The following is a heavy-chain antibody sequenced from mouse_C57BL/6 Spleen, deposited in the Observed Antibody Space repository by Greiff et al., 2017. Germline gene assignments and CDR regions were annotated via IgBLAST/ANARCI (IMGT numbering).Heavy chain of an antibody. Sequence: VQLKESGPELVKPGASVKISCKASGYSFTGYYMNWVKQSPEKSLEWIGEINPSTGGTTYNQKFKAKATLTVDKSSSTAYMQLKSLTSEDSAVYYCADSSGPGAWFAYWGQGTLVTVSA. J-gene: IGHJ3*01. D-gene: IGHD3-2*02. V-gene: IGHV1-42*01. CDR3: ADSSGPGAWFAY. CDR1: GYSFTGYY. CDR2: INPSTGGT.